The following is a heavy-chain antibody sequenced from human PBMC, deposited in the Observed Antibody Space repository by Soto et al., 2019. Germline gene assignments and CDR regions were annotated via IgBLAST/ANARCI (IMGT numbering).Heavy chain of an antibody. J-gene: IGHJ6*02. Sequence: QVQLVQSGAEVKKPGSSVKVSCKASGGTFSSYAISWVRQAPGQGLEWMGGIIPIFGTANYAQKFQGRVTITADKSRSTAEREVRSLRLGDTAVYYCARGGMVATMGGPFLDYYYYGMDVWGQGTTVTVSS. V-gene: IGHV1-69*06. CDR3: ARGGMVATMGGPFLDYYYYGMDV. CDR2: IIPIFGTA. D-gene: IGHD5-12*01. CDR1: GGTFSSYA.